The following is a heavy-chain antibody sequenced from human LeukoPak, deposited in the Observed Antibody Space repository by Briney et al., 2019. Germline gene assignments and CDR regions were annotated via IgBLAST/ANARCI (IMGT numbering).Heavy chain of an antibody. CDR3: AKDIVIAVAGIYSYYYYYMDV. V-gene: IGHV3-30*02. Sequence: PGGSLRLSCAASGFTFTSYGMHWVRQAPGKGLEWVAFIRYDGSNKYYADSVKGRFTISRDNSKNTLYLQMNSLRAEDTAVYYCAKDIVIAVAGIYSYYYYYMDVWGKGTTVTISS. CDR1: GFTFTSYG. D-gene: IGHD6-19*01. CDR2: IRYDGSNK. J-gene: IGHJ6*03.